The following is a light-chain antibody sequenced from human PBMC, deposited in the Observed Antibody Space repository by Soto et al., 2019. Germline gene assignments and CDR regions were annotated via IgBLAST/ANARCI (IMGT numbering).Light chain of an antibody. Sequence: EIVVTQSPWTLSLSPGEGATLSCMASQSVRGSYLAWSQQKPCQAPRLLIYDASSRATGIPARFSGSGSGTDFTLTISRLEPADFAVYYCQQYGSSLKTFGQGTKVEI. CDR2: DAS. CDR3: QQYGSSLKT. CDR1: QSVRGSY. J-gene: IGKJ1*01. V-gene: IGKV3-20*01.